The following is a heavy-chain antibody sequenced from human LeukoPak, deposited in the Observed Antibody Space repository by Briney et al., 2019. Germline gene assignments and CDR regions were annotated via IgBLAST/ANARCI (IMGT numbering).Heavy chain of an antibody. CDR2: MNTNSGNA. V-gene: IGHV1-8*01. D-gene: IGHD3-3*01. CDR1: GYTFTSCD. J-gene: IGHJ4*02. CDR3: ATRVLEWLELSRFDY. Sequence: SVKLSCNSSGYTFTSCDINCVRRPTRQGLEGMGYMNTNSGNADYAQKFQGRVTMTRNKSISTAYMELSSLRSEDTAVYYCATRVLEWLELSRFDYWGQGTLVTVSS.